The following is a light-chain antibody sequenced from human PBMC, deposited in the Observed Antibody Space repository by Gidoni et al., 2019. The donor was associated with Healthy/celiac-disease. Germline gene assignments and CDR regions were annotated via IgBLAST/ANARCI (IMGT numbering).Light chain of an antibody. CDR1: SSNIGSNT. Sequence: QSVLTQPPSASGTPGQRVTISCSGSSSNIGSNTVTWYQPLPGTAPNLLIYSNNQRPSGVPDRFSGSKSGTSASLAISGLQSEDEADYYCAAWDDSLNGRVVFGGGTKLTVL. J-gene: IGLJ2*01. V-gene: IGLV1-44*01. CDR2: SNN. CDR3: AAWDDSLNGRVV.